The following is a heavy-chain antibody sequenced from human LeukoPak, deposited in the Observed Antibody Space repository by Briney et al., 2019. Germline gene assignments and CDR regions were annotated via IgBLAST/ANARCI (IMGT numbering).Heavy chain of an antibody. CDR3: ARQASLNYYYYMDV. CDR2: IYYGGST. V-gene: IGHV4-59*01. J-gene: IGHJ6*03. CDR1: GGSITTYY. Sequence: SETLSLTCTVSGGSITTYYYNWIRQTPGKGLEWIGYIYYGGSTNYNPSLKSRVTMSVDTSKKQISLKLNSVTAADTAVYYCARQASLNYYYYMDVWGLGTTVTVSS.